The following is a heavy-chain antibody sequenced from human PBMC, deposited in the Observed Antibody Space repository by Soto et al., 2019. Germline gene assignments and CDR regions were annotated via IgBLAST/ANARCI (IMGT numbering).Heavy chain of an antibody. CDR2: ISGSGGST. CDR1: GFIFSSYA. CDR3: AKLGDYDILTGLYY. D-gene: IGHD3-9*01. Sequence: GGSLRLSCAASGFIFSSYAMSWVRQAPGKGLEWVSAISGSGGSTYYADSVKGRFTISRDNSKNTLYLQMNSLRAEDTAVYYCAKLGDYDILTGLYYWGQGTLVTVSS. V-gene: IGHV3-23*01. J-gene: IGHJ4*02.